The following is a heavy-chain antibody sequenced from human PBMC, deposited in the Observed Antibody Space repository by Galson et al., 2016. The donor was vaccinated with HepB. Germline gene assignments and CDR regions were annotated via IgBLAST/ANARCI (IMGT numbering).Heavy chain of an antibody. D-gene: IGHD3-10*01. CDR3: ARDRRGLYYYGMDV. V-gene: IGHV3-66*01. CDR1: GFTVSDNH. J-gene: IGHJ6*02. Sequence: SLRLSCAASGFTVSDNHLTWIRQAPGKGLECVSVIFGRGNTYYADSVKGRFTISRDNSKNTLYLQMNSLRAEDTAVYYCARDRRGLYYYGMDVWGQGTTVTVS. CDR2: IFGRGNT.